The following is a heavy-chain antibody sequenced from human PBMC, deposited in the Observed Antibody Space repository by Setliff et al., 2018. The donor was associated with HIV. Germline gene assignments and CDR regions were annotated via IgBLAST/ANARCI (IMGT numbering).Heavy chain of an antibody. CDR2: IWYDASDK. J-gene: IGHJ6*03. D-gene: IGHD7-27*01. Sequence: GGSLRLSCVASGFTFRTYGRHWVRQAPGKGLAWVAVIWYDASDKYYADSVKGRFTISRDNSKNTLYLQMNSQRDEDTAVYYCAGDPGRLLGIAYSYYYYMDVWGKGTTVTVSS. V-gene: IGHV3-33*01. CDR1: GFTFRTYG. CDR3: AGDPGRLLGIAYSYYYYMDV.